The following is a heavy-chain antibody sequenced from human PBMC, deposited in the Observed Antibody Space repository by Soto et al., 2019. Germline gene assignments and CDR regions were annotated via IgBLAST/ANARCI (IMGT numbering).Heavy chain of an antibody. CDR3: ARPPGYISDWYYFDL. J-gene: IGHJ4*02. CDR1: GYSFIDYY. D-gene: IGHD3-9*01. Sequence: QVQLVQSGAEVKKPGASVKVSCEASGYSFIDYYIHWVRQAPGQGFEWMGRISPKSAGTDYEKKFEDRVTLTWDTSLNTAYMELSSLKSDDTAVYYCARPPGYISDWYYFDLWGQGTRVTVSS. V-gene: IGHV1-2*02. CDR2: ISPKSAGT.